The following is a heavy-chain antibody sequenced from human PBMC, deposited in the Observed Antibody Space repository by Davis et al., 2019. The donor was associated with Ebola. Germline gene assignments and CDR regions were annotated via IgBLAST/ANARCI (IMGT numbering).Heavy chain of an antibody. Sequence: GESLKISCAASGFTVSSNYMSWVRQAPGKGLEWVSTISGSGTYTYYADSVKGRFTISRDNSKDTLYLQMNSLRVDDTAVYYCAKLGCTSSSCYTGNFYYYYGMDVWGQGTTVTVSS. CDR3: AKLGCTSSSCYTGNFYYYYGMDV. CDR1: GFTVSSNY. CDR2: ISGSGTYT. J-gene: IGHJ6*02. V-gene: IGHV3-23*01. D-gene: IGHD2-2*02.